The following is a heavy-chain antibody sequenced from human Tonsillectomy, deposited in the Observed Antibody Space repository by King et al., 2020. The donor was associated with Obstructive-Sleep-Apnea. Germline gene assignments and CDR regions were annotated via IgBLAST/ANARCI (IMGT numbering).Heavy chain of an antibody. CDR3: ARGAGWYDY. V-gene: IGHV4-59*01. CDR2: VHNIGTT. D-gene: IGHD6-19*01. CDR1: GVSISSYY. Sequence: VQLQESGPGLVRPSETLFLTCSVSGVSISSYYWSWLRLPPGKGLEWVGCVHNIGTTNYNPSLRRRVTLSVDASKSQFSLKLVSMTTADTATYYCARGAGWYDYWGQGALVSVSS. J-gene: IGHJ4*02.